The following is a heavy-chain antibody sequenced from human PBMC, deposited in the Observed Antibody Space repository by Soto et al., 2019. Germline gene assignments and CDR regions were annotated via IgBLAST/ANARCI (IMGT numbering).Heavy chain of an antibody. CDR1: GYTFTSYD. Sequence: GASVKVSCKASGYTFTSYDSNWVRQATGQGLEWMGWMNPNSGNTGYAQKFQGRVTMTRNTSISTAYMELSSLRSENTAVYYCASFLFFPTARDVWGKGTTVTVSS. D-gene: IGHD2-21*02. CDR2: MNPNSGNT. CDR3: ASFLFFPTARDV. V-gene: IGHV1-8*01. J-gene: IGHJ6*04.